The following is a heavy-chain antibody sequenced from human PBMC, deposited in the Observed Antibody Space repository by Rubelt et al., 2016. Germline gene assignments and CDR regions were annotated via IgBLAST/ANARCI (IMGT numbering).Heavy chain of an antibody. CDR2: PILGIA. Sequence: PILGIANYAQKFQGRVTITADKSTGTAYMELSSLRSEDTAVYYCASGSRRVIAAAGSFDYWGQGTLVTVSS. CDR3: ASGSRRVIAAAGSFDY. J-gene: IGHJ4*02. V-gene: IGHV1-69*02. D-gene: IGHD6-13*01.